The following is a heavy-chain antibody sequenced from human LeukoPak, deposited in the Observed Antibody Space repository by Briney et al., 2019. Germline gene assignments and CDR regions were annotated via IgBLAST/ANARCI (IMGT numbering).Heavy chain of an antibody. CDR1: GYSFTSYW. CDR3: ASPDYYDSSGYSPGVGY. Sequence: GESLKISCKGSGYSFTSYWIGWVRQMPGKGLGWMRIIYPGDSDPRFSPSFQGQVTIPADKPIRTAYLQWSSLEPSATAVYYCASPDYYDSSGYSPGVGYWGQGTLVTVCS. D-gene: IGHD3-22*01. V-gene: IGHV5-51*04. CDR2: IYPGDSDP. J-gene: IGHJ4*02.